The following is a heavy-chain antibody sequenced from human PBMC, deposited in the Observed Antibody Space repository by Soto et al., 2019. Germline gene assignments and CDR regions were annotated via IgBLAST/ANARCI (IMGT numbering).Heavy chain of an antibody. J-gene: IGHJ3*02. CDR1: GGSIRSYF. Sequence: SETLSLTCNVSGGSIRSYFWNWIRQPPGRGLEWIGYIYSSGNTKYNPSLKSGVTITVDMSQNQISLSLTSVTAADTAVYYCARGRPRVGYNSGHSDFDIGGQGTMVNVSS. CDR3: ARGRPRVGYNSGHSDFDI. CDR2: IYSSGNT. V-gene: IGHV4-59*01. D-gene: IGHD5-12*01.